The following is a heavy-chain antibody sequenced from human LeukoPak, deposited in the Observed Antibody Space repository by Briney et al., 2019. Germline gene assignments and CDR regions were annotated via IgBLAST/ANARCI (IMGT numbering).Heavy chain of an antibody. V-gene: IGHV1-8*01. CDR1: GYTFTSYD. CDR2: MNPNSGNT. J-gene: IGHJ6*03. Sequence: GASVKVSCKASGYTFTSYDINWVRQATGQGLEWMGWMNPNSGNTGYAQKFQGRVTMTRNTSISTAYMELSSLRSEDTAVYYCARALLLNYDFWGVSAPSSSYSYMDVWAKGPRSPSP. CDR3: ARALLLNYDFWGVSAPSSSYSYMDV. D-gene: IGHD3-3*01.